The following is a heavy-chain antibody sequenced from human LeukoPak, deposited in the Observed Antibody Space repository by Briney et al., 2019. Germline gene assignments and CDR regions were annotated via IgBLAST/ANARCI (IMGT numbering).Heavy chain of an antibody. Sequence: GGSLRLSCAASGFXFSSYAISWVRQAPGKGLEWVSAISGSGGSTYYADSVKGRFTISRDNSKNTLYLQMNSLRAEDTAVYYCAKANHATDYYDSSGYYDDWGQGTLVTVSS. V-gene: IGHV3-23*01. CDR3: AKANHATDYYDSSGYYDD. D-gene: IGHD3-22*01. J-gene: IGHJ4*02. CDR1: GFXFSSYA. CDR2: ISGSGGST.